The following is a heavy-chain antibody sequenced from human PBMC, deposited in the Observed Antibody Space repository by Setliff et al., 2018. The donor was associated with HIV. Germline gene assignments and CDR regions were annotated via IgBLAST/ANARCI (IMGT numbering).Heavy chain of an antibody. CDR3: ARHDGTDCGGDCYLLGYFDL. V-gene: IGHV4-31*03. CDR1: GGSISSGGYY. D-gene: IGHD2-21*02. CDR2: IYYSGST. Sequence: SETLSLTCSVSGGSISSGGYYWSWIRQQPGKGLEWIGDIYYSGSTYYNPSLKSRVTISVDTSKNQFSLKLSAVTAADTAVYYCARHDGTDCGGDCYLLGYFDLWDRGTLVTVSS. J-gene: IGHJ2*01.